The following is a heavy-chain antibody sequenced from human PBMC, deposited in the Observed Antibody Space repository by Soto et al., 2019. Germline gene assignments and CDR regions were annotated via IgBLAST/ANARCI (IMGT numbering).Heavy chain of an antibody. CDR3: AYGQGVASYYGMDV. V-gene: IGHV3-30*03. Sequence: GRSLRLSCAASGFTFSSYGMHWVRQAPGKGLEWVAVISYDGNNKYYADSVKGRFTISRDNSKNTLYLQMNSLRAEDTAVYYCAYGQGVASYYGMDVWGQGTTVTVFS. J-gene: IGHJ6*02. D-gene: IGHD5-12*01. CDR1: GFTFSSYG. CDR2: ISYDGNNK.